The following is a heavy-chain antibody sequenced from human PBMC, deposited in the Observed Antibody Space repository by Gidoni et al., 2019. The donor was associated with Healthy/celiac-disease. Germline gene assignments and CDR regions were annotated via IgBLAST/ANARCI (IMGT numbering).Heavy chain of an antibody. V-gene: IGHV4-39*01. D-gene: IGHD1-26*01. CDR3: ARHIRGVGATTKGGYYYYYYMDV. CDR2: IYYSGST. Sequence: QLQLQESGPGLVKPSETLSLTCTVSGGSISSSSYYWGWIRQPPGKGLEWIGSIYYSGSTYYNPSLKSRVTISVDTSKNQFSLKLSSVTAADTAVYYCARHIRGVGATTKGGYYYYYYMDVWGKGTTVTVSS. CDR1: GGSISSSSYY. J-gene: IGHJ6*03.